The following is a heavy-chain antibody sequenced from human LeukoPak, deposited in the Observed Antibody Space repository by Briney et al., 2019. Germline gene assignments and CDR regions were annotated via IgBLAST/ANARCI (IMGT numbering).Heavy chain of an antibody. V-gene: IGHV4-39*01. Sequence: SETLSLTCTVSGGSISSSSYYWGWIRQPPGKGLEWIGSIYYSGSTYYNPSLKSRVTISVDTSKNQFSLKLSSVTAADTAVYYCARQPAYYYDSSGYYYFDYWGQGTLVTVSS. CDR2: IYYSGST. CDR1: GGSISSSSYY. J-gene: IGHJ4*02. CDR3: ARQPAYYYDSSGYYYFDY. D-gene: IGHD3-22*01.